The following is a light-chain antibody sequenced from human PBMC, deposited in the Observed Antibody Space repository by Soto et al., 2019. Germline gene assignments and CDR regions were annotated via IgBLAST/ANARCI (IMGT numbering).Light chain of an antibody. CDR2: DVS. J-gene: IGKJ1*01. CDR3: QQYYSYPRT. V-gene: IGKV1-13*02. Sequence: AIQMTQSPSSLSATVGDRVTIACRASQDIRSNLDWYQQKPEKAPKLLIYDVSNLQSGVPSRFSGSGSGTDFTLTISCLQSEDFATYYCQQYYSYPRTFGQGTKVDIK. CDR1: QDIRSN.